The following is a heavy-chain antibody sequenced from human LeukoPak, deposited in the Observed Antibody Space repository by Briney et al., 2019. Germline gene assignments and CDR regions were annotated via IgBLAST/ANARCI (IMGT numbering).Heavy chain of an antibody. D-gene: IGHD2-8*01. V-gene: IGHV1-3*01. J-gene: IGHJ3*02. CDR1: GFTFSDHA. Sequence: GASVKVSCKASGFTFSDHAMQWVRQAPGQRLEWMGWINAGNGNTKYSQKFQGRVTLTRDTSASTVYMELTSLRSEDTAVYYCARDGLYCTNGVCSSDIWGQGTLVTVSS. CDR2: INAGNGNT. CDR3: ARDGLYCTNGVCSSDI.